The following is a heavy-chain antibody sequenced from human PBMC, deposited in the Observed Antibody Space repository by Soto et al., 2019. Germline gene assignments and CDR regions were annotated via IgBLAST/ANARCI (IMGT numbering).Heavy chain of an antibody. J-gene: IGHJ6*02. CDR3: ARARGGEWEQLSLEYYYYGMDV. Sequence: GASVKVSCKASGGTFSSYAISWVRQAPGQGLEWMGGIIPIFGTANYAQKFQGRVTITADESTSTAYMELSSLRSEDTAVYYCARARGGEWEQLSLEYYYYGMDVWGQGTTVTVSS. V-gene: IGHV1-69*13. D-gene: IGHD1-26*01. CDR1: GGTFSSYA. CDR2: IIPIFGTA.